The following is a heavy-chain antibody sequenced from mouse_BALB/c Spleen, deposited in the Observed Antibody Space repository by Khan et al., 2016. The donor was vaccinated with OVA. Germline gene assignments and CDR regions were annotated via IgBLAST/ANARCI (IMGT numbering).Heavy chain of an antibody. V-gene: IGHV3-2*02. CDR1: GYSITSDYA. D-gene: IGHD2-3*01. CDR2: ISSSSST. J-gene: IGHJ4*01. CDR3: ARDGSRYNYAMDY. Sequence: EVQLQESGPGLVKPSQSLSLTCTVTGYSITSDYAWNWIRQFPGNKLEWMGYISSSSSTNYNPALKSRISITRDTTKNQFFLQLNSVTTEDTATYYCARDGSRYNYAMDYWGQGTSVTGSS.